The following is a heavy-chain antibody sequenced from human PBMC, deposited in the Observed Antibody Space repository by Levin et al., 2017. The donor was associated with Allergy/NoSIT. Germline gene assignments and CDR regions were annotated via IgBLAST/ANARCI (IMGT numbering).Heavy chain of an antibody. CDR3: ARDRGLRFGETHPPMDV. CDR2: ISAYNGNT. D-gene: IGHD3-10*01. J-gene: IGHJ6*02. CDR1: GYTFTSYG. Sequence: ASVKVSCKASGYTFTSYGISWVRQAPGQGLEWMGWISAYNGNTNYAQKLQGRVTMTTDTSTSTAYMELRSLRSDDTAVYYCARDRGLRFGETHPPMDVWGQGTTVTVSS. V-gene: IGHV1-18*01.